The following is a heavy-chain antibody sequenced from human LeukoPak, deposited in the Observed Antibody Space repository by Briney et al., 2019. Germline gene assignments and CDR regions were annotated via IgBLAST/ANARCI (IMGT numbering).Heavy chain of an antibody. CDR3: AKGLYYYDSSGYGY. CDR1: GGSISSYY. D-gene: IGHD3-22*01. CDR2: INHSGST. J-gene: IGHJ4*02. V-gene: IGHV4-34*01. Sequence: SETLSLTCTVSGGSISSYYWSWIRQPPGKGLEWIGEINHSGSTNYNPSLKSRVTISVDTSKNQFSLKRSSVTAADTAVYYCAKGLYYYDSSGYGYWGQGTLVTVSS.